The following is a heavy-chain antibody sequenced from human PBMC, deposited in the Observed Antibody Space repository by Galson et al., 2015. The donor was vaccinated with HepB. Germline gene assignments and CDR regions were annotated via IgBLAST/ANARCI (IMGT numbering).Heavy chain of an antibody. J-gene: IGHJ4*02. Sequence: SVKVSCKASGFTFTNSAVQWVRQARGQGLGWMGWIVVGGGNTNFAQQFQGRITVTRDISTSTAYMELGSLTSEDTAVYYCAAESYSSGCCKYDYWGQGTLVTVSS. CDR1: GFTFTNSA. CDR2: IVVGGGNT. V-gene: IGHV1-58*01. D-gene: IGHD6-25*01. CDR3: AAESYSSGCCKYDY.